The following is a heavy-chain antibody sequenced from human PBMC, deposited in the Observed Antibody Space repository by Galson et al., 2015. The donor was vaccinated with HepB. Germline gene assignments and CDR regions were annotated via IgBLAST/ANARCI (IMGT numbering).Heavy chain of an antibody. CDR2: ISGSGGST. V-gene: IGHV3-23*01. Sequence: SLRLSCAASGFTFSSYAMSWVRQAPGEGLEWVSAISGSGGSTYYADSVKGRFTISRDNSKNTLYLQMNSLRAEDTAVYYCAKIYSKIVEVGDYWGQGTLVTVSS. CDR1: GFTFSSYA. D-gene: IGHD3-22*01. J-gene: IGHJ4*02. CDR3: AKIYSKIVEVGDY.